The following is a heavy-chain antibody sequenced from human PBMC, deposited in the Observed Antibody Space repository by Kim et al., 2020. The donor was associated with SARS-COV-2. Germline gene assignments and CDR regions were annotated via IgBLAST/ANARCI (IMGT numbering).Heavy chain of an antibody. CDR3: ARGPSVYGGSWGVWFDP. J-gene: IGHJ5*02. Sequence: SETLSLTCAVYGGSFSGYYWSWIRQPPGKGLEWIGEINHSGSTNYNPSLKSRVTISVDTSKNQFSLKLSSVTAADTAVYYCARGPSVYGGSWGVWFDPWGQGTLVTVSS. CDR1: GGSFSGYY. D-gene: IGHD2-15*01. CDR2: INHSGST. V-gene: IGHV4-34*01.